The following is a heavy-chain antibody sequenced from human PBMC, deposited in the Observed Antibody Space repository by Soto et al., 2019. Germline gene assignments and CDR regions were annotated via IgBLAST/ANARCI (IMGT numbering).Heavy chain of an antibody. D-gene: IGHD5-18*01. Sequence: QVQLVQSGAELKKPGASVNISCTASGFTFSDNLINWVRQVPGQGLEWMGWLNPDTGNTSYSETVQGRVTISEHPSASIAYLELSGLENEDTALYFCARDIQSVGPRANDAFDVWGQGTMITVSS. J-gene: IGHJ3*01. CDR1: GFTFSDNL. V-gene: IGHV1-3*01. CDR3: ARDIQSVGPRANDAFDV. CDR2: LNPDTGNT.